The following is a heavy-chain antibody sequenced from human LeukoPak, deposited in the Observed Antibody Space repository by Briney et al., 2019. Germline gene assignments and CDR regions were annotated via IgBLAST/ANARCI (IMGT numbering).Heavy chain of an antibody. Sequence: GGSLRLSCAASGFTFSSYAMSWVRQAPGRGLEWVSAISGSGGSTYYADSVKGRFAISRDNSKNTLYLQMNSLRAEDTAVYYCAKVSYYDSSGPLGAFDIWGQGTMVAVSS. D-gene: IGHD3-22*01. J-gene: IGHJ3*02. CDR1: GFTFSSYA. CDR2: ISGSGGST. V-gene: IGHV3-23*01. CDR3: AKVSYYDSSGPLGAFDI.